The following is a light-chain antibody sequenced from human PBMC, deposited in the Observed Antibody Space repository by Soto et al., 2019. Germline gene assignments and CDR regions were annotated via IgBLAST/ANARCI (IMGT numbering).Light chain of an antibody. Sequence: EIVLTQSPGTLSLSPGERATLSCRASQSVSSSHLAWYQHKPGQAPRLLIYDASTRATGIPARFSGSGSGTEFTLTISSLQSEDFAVYYCQQYNNWPPWTFGQGTKVDIK. CDR2: DAS. V-gene: IGKV3D-15*01. J-gene: IGKJ1*01. CDR3: QQYNNWPPWT. CDR1: QSVSSSH.